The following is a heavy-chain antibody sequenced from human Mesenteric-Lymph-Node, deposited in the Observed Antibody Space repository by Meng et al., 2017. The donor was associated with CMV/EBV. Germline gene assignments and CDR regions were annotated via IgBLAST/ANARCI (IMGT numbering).Heavy chain of an antibody. J-gene: IGHJ4*02. CDR1: GFSFSDYG. CDR3: ARDRSGFGWEGIDY. D-gene: IGHD1-26*01. V-gene: IGHV3-30*02. Sequence: GESLKTSWVASGFSFSDYGMHWVRQAPGKGLEWGSIIWKDGSEENYVDSVKGRFTISRDNSKNTLYLQMNSLRPEDTAIYYCARDRSGFGWEGIDYWGQGTLVTVSS. CDR2: IWKDGSEE.